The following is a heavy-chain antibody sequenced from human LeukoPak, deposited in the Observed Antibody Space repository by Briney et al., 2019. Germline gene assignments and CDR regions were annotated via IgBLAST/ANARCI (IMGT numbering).Heavy chain of an antibody. CDR3: ARGGITAMAFDY. J-gene: IGHJ4*02. CDR1: GGTFSSYA. V-gene: IGHV1-69*04. CDR2: IIPILGIA. D-gene: IGHD5-18*01. Sequence: SVEVSCKASGGTFSSYAISWVRQAPGQGLEWMGRIIPILGIANYAQKFQGRVTITADKSTSTAYMELSSLRSEDTAVYYCARGGITAMAFDYWGQGTLVTVSS.